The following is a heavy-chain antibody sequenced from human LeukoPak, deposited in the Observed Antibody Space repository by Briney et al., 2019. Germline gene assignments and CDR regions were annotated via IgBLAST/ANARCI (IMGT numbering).Heavy chain of an antibody. CDR3: AKEAPARELEY. D-gene: IGHD1-1*01. J-gene: IGHJ4*02. CDR2: INVINYGA. V-gene: IGHV3-23*01. Sequence: GGSLRLSCVASGFTFSNYGMTWVRQAPGKGLEWVLGINVINYGAYYADAVRGRFTISRDNSKNTLYLQMNSLRVEDTAIYYCAKEAPARELEYWGQGTLVTVSS. CDR1: GFTFSNYG.